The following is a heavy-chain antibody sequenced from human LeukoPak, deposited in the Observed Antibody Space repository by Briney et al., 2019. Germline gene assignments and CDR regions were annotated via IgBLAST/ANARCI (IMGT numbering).Heavy chain of an antibody. CDR1: GGSFSGYY. Sequence: PSETLSLTCAVYGGSFSGYYWSWIRQTPGKGLEWIGEINHSGSTNYNPSLKSRVTISVDTSKNQFSLKLSSVTAADTAVYYCARGPAGSHYYYYYGMDVWGQGTTVTVSS. CDR3: ARGPAGSHYYYYYGMDV. CDR2: INHSGST. J-gene: IGHJ6*02. D-gene: IGHD1-26*01. V-gene: IGHV4-34*01.